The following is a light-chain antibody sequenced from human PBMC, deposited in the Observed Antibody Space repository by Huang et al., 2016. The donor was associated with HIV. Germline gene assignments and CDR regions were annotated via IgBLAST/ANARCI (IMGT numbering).Light chain of an antibody. CDR2: GAS. CDR1: QLININ. Sequence: IVMTQSPATLSVSPGERVTLSCRASQLININLAWYQVKPGQPPRLRSYGASTRATGVPARFNGGGSGTEFTLAISNLQSEDFALYFCQQYDNWPLTFGGGTKVEVK. J-gene: IGKJ4*01. CDR3: QQYDNWPLT. V-gene: IGKV3-15*01.